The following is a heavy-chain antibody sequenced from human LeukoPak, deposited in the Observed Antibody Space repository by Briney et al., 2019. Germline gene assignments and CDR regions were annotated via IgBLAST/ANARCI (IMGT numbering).Heavy chain of an antibody. D-gene: IGHD6-13*01. CDR1: GGSISSHY. Sequence: PSETLSLTCTVSGGSISSHYWSWIRQPPGKGLEWIGYIYYSGSTDYNPSLKSRVTISVDTSKNQFSLKLSSVTAADMAVYFCARVTKQLVRYYYYCMDVWGTGTTVTVSS. CDR2: IYYSGST. V-gene: IGHV4-59*11. CDR3: ARVTKQLVRYYYYCMDV. J-gene: IGHJ6*04.